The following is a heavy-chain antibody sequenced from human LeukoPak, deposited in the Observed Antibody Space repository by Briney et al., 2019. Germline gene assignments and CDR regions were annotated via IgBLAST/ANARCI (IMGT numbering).Heavy chain of an antibody. J-gene: IGHJ6*02. CDR1: GGSISSYY. D-gene: IGHD6-19*01. V-gene: IGHV4-59*01. Sequence: PSETLSLTCTVSGGSISSYYWSWIRQPPGKGLEWIGYIYYSGSTNYNPSLKSRVTISVDTSKNQFSLKLSSVTAADTAVYYCARESIAVAGNRLGYYYGMDVWGQGTTVTVSS. CDR3: ARESIAVAGNRLGYYYGMDV. CDR2: IYYSGST.